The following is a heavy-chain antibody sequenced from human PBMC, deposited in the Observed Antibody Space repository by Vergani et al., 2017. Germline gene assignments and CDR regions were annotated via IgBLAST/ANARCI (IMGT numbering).Heavy chain of an antibody. CDR1: GYSFTSYW. D-gene: IGHD5-24*01. V-gene: IGHV5-51*01. CDR2: IYPGDSDT. CDR3: AGGDGYTQNAFDI. J-gene: IGHJ3*02. Sequence: EVQLVQSGAEGKKPGESLKISCKGSGYSFTSYWIGWVRQMPGKGLEWMGIIYPGDSDTRYSPSFQGQVTIPADKSISTAYRQWSGQKASDTAMYYGAGGDGYTQNAFDIWGQGTMVTVSS.